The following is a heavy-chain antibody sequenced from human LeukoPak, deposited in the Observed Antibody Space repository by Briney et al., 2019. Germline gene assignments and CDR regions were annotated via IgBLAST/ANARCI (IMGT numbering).Heavy chain of an antibody. CDR2: IYYSGST. J-gene: IGHJ4*02. D-gene: IGHD6-13*01. CDR3: ARYYSSSWSGETYYFDY. V-gene: IGHV4-39*01. Sequence: SETLSLTCTVSGGSISSSSYYWGWIRQPPGKGLEWIGSIYYSGSTYYNPSLKSRVTISVDTSNNQFSLKLSSVTAADTAVYYCARYYSSSWSGETYYFDYWGQGTLVTVSS. CDR1: GGSISSSSYY.